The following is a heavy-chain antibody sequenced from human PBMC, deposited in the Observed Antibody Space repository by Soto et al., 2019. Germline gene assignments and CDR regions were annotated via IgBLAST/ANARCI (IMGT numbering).Heavy chain of an antibody. CDR2: ISYDGSNK. CDR3: AKATYYGDQYYYYYYGMDV. J-gene: IGHJ6*02. D-gene: IGHD4-17*01. CDR1: GFTFSSYG. V-gene: IGHV3-30*18. Sequence: GGSLRLSCAASGFTFSSYGMHWVRQAPGKGLEWVAVISYDGSNKYYADSVKGRFTISRDNSKNTLYLQMNSLRAEDTAVYYCAKATYYGDQYYYYYYGMDVWGQGTTVTVSS.